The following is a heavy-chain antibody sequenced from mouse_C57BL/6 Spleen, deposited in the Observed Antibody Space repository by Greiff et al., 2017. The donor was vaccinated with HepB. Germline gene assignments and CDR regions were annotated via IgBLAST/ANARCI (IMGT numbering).Heavy chain of an antibody. J-gene: IGHJ4*01. Sequence: DVKLVESGGDLVKPGGSLKLSCAASGFTFSSYGMSWVRQTPDKRLEWVATISSGGSYTYYPDSVKGRFTISRDNAKNTLYLQMSSLKSEDTAMYYCARPDLPFFFYAMDYWGQGTSVTVSS. CDR2: ISSGGSYT. CDR3: ARPDLPFFFYAMDY. V-gene: IGHV5-6*02. D-gene: IGHD2-1*01. CDR1: GFTFSSYG.